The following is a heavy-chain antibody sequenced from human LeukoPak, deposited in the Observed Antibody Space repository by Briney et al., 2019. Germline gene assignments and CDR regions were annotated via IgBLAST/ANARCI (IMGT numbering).Heavy chain of an antibody. CDR1: GFTFSSYE. Sequence: PGGSLRLSCAASGFTFSSYEMNWVRQAPGKGLEWVSYISSSGSTIYYADSVKGRFTISRDNAKNSLYLQMNSLRAEDTAVYYCARDEGSSSWVTTALHYYYGMDVWGQGTTVTVSS. D-gene: IGHD6-13*01. CDR2: ISSSGSTI. CDR3: ARDEGSSSWVTTALHYYYGMDV. V-gene: IGHV3-48*03. J-gene: IGHJ6*02.